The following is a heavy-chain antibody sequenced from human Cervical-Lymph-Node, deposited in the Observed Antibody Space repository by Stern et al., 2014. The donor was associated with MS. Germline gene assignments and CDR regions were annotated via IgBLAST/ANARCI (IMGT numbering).Heavy chain of an antibody. D-gene: IGHD2-15*01. CDR1: GYTFTSYG. Sequence: VQLVESGAEVKKPGASVKVSCKASGYTFTSYGISWVRQAPGQGLEWMGWISADNDNTNYAQELQGRFAMTTDTTTSTAYMEVRSLRSDDTAVYYCARGVLGSENAFDIWGQGTMVTVSS. V-gene: IGHV1-18*01. J-gene: IGHJ3*02. CDR2: ISADNDNT. CDR3: ARGVLGSENAFDI.